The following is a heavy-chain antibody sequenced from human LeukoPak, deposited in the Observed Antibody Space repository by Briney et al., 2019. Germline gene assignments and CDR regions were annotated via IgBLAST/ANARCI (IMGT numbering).Heavy chain of an antibody. CDR3: ARDRRAIRSGVLYYYYGMDV. V-gene: IGHV4-31*03. J-gene: IGHJ6*02. Sequence: SETLSLTCTVSGGSISRGGYCWSWIRQHPGKGLEWIGYIYYSGSTYYNPSLKSRVTISVDTSKNQFSLKLSSVTAADTAVYYCARDRRAIRSGVLYYYYGMDVWGQGTTVTVSS. CDR1: GGSISRGGYC. CDR2: IYYSGST. D-gene: IGHD7-27*01.